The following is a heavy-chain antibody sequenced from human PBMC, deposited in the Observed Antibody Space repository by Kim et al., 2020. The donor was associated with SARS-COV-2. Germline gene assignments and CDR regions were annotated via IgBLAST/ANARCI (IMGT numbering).Heavy chain of an antibody. CDR3: ARAPYYYDSTGYYFDY. V-gene: IGHV3-66*01. D-gene: IGHD3-22*01. Sequence: SGKGRFTIARDNSKNTLYLQMNSLRAEDTAVYYCARAPYYYDSTGYYFDYWGQGTLVTVSS. J-gene: IGHJ4*02.